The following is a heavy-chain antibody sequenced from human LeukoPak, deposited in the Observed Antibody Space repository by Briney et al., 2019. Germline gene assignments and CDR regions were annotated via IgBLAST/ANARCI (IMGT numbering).Heavy chain of an antibody. Sequence: SETLSLTCTVSGGSVSSYYWNWLRQPPGKGLEWIGYIYYSGSTFYNPSLKSRVTMSVDTSKNQFSLNLSSVTAADTAVYYCARVGWSGSSGFLDYWGQGTLVTVSS. V-gene: IGHV4-59*08. D-gene: IGHD6-19*01. J-gene: IGHJ4*02. CDR3: ARVGWSGSSGFLDY. CDR2: IYYSGST. CDR1: GGSVSSYY.